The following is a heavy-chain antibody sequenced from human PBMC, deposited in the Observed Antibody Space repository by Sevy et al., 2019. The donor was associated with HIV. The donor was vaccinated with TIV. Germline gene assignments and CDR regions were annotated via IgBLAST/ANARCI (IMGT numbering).Heavy chain of an antibody. CDR2: ISYDGSNK. J-gene: IGHJ5*01. Sequence: GESLKISCAASGFTFYTYGIHWVRQAPGKGLEWVAVISYDGSNKYYADSVKGRFTISRDNSKKTLFLQMNSLRAEDTALYDCARENLHWFDSWGQGTLVTVSS. CDR3: ARENLHWFDS. CDR1: GFTFYTYG. V-gene: IGHV3-33*01.